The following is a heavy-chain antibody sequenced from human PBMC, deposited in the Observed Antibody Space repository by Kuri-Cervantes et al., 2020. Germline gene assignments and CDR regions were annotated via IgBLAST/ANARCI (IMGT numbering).Heavy chain of an antibody. J-gene: IGHJ3*02. CDR2: ISAYNGNT. Sequence: ASVKVSCKASGYTFTGYYMHWVRQAPGQGLEWMGWISAYNGNTNYAQKLQGRVTMTTDTSTSTAYMELRSLRSDDTAVYYCARAWLTRRAAFDIWVQGTMVTVSS. CDR3: ARAWLTRRAAFDI. CDR1: GYTFTGYY. V-gene: IGHV1-18*04. D-gene: IGHD5-18*01.